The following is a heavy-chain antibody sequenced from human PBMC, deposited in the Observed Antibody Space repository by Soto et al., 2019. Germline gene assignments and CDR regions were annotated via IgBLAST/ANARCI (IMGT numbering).Heavy chain of an antibody. CDR3: ANAAHMTTSLLLDY. J-gene: IGHJ4*02. D-gene: IGHD4-4*01. Sequence: GSLRLSCAASGFTFSSFAMTWVRQAPGKGLEWVSTIGSSGNKTYYADSVKGRFTISRDNSKNTLYLQMSSLRAEDTAMYFCANAAHMTTSLLLDYWGQGTQVTVSS. V-gene: IGHV3-23*01. CDR1: GFTFSSFA. CDR2: IGSSGNKT.